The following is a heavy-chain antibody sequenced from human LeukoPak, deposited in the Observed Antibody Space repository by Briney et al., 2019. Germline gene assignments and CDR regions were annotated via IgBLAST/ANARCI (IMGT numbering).Heavy chain of an antibody. V-gene: IGHV3-23*01. D-gene: IGHD1-26*01. J-gene: IGHJ4*02. CDR1: GFTFSNYA. CDR2: ISGSGGST. CDR3: ATSPIVGATTPDY. Sequence: GGSLRLSCAASGFTFSNYAMSWVRQAPGKGLEWVSAISGSGGSTYYADSVKGRFTISRDNSKNTLYLQMNSLRAEDTAVYYCATSPIVGATTPDYWGQGTLVTVSS.